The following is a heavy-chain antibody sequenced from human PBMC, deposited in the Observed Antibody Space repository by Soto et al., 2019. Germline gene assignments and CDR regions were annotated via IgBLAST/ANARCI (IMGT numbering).Heavy chain of an antibody. Sequence: PSETLSLTCTVSGVSVTSGGFYWSWIRQPPGKGLEWIGYVYYSGSTKYNPSLKSRVTMSVDTSKNQFSLNLTSVTAADTAVYYCVRVPGPWGQGTLVTVSS. V-gene: IGHV4-61*08. CDR1: GVSVTSGGFY. CDR2: VYYSGST. J-gene: IGHJ5*02. CDR3: VRVPGP.